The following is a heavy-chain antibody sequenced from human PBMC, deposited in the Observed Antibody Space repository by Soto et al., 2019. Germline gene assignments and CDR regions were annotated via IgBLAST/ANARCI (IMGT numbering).Heavy chain of an antibody. CDR2: ISRSSSTI. J-gene: IGHJ6*03. CDR3: ARVASGYYPHYYYYYMDV. V-gene: IGHV3-48*01. CDR1: GFTFSSYS. Sequence: EVQLVESGGGLVQPGGSLRLSCAASGFTFSSYSMNWVRQAPGKGLEWVSYISRSSSTIYYADSVKGRFTISRDNAKNSLYLQMNSLRAEDTAVYYCARVASGYYPHYYYYYMDVWGKGTTVTVSS. D-gene: IGHD3-22*01.